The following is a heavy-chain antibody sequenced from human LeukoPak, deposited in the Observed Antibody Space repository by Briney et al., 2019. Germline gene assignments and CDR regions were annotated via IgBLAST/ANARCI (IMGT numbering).Heavy chain of an antibody. CDR3: ARGGGSGWYYDY. V-gene: IGHV1-69*13. J-gene: IGHJ4*02. CDR1: GGTFSSYA. D-gene: IGHD6-19*01. Sequence: ASVKVSCKASGGTFSSYAISWVRQAPGQGLEWMGGIIPIFGTANYAQKFQGRVTITADESTSTAYMELSGLRSEDTAVYYCARGGGSGWYYDYWGQGTLVTVSS. CDR2: IIPIFGTA.